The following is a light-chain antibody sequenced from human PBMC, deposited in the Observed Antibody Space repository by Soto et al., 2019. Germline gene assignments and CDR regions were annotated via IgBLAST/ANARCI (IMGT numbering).Light chain of an antibody. Sequence: DIQMTPSPSSLSASVVDRVTITFQASQNINNYLNWYQQKPGRAPKLLIYDASNLEAGVPSRFRGSGSGTDFTFTISRLQPEDIATYYCQQYENLPTFGQGTRLEIK. CDR1: QNINNY. CDR2: DAS. V-gene: IGKV1-33*01. CDR3: QQYENLPT. J-gene: IGKJ5*01.